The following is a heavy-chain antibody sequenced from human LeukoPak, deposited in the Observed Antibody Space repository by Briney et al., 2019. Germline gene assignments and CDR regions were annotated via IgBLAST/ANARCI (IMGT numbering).Heavy chain of an antibody. V-gene: IGHV3-66*01. CDR3: ARGYYYDSLGY. D-gene: IGHD3-22*01. J-gene: IGHJ4*02. Sequence: GGSLRLSCAASGFTVSSNYMSWVRQAPGMGLEWVSVIYSGGSTYYADSVKGRFTISRDNSKNTLYLQMNSLRAEDTAVYYCARGYYYDSLGYWGQGTLVTVSS. CDR2: IYSGGST. CDR1: GFTVSSNY.